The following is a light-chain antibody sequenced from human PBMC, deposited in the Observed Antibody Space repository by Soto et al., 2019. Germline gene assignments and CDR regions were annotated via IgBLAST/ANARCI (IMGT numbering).Light chain of an antibody. CDR1: SSDVGGYNY. J-gene: IGLJ1*01. V-gene: IGLV2-11*01. CDR3: SSYVCTNSYV. Sequence: QSALTQPRSVSGSPGQSVAISCTGTSSDVGGYNYVSWYQHHPGKAPEIIIYEVYKRPSGVPDHFSGSKSGNTAALTVSGLQAEDEADYYCSSYVCTNSYVFVTGTKVTVL. CDR2: EVY.